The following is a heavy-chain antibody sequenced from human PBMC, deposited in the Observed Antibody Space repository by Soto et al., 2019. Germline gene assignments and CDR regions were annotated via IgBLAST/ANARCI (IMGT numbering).Heavy chain of an antibody. D-gene: IGHD4-17*01. CDR2: IYPGDSDT. CDR1: GYSFTTYW. Sequence: GESLKISCKGSGYSFTTYWIGWVRQMPGKGLEWMGIIYPGDSDTRYSPSFQGQVTISADKSISTAYLQWSSLKASDTAMYYCARSSTVTQPPSYYYYGMDVWGQGTTVTVSS. CDR3: ARSSTVTQPPSYYYYGMDV. V-gene: IGHV5-51*01. J-gene: IGHJ6*02.